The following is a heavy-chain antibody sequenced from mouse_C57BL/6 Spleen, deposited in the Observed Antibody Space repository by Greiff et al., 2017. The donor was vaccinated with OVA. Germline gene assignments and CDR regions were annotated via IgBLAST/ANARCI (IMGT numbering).Heavy chain of an antibody. CDR2: IYPSDSET. V-gene: IGHV1-61*01. CDR3: ASRQLSPFAY. CDR1: GYTFTSYW. J-gene: IGHJ3*01. Sequence: VQLQQPGAELVRPGSSVKLSCKASGYTFTSYWMDWVKQRPGQGLEWIGNIYPSDSETHYNQKFKDKATLTVDKSSSTAYMQLSSLTSEDSAVYYCASRQLSPFAYWGQGTLVTVSA. D-gene: IGHD3-2*02.